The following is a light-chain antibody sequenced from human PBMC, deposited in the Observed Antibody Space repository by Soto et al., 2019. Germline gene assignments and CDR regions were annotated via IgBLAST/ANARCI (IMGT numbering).Light chain of an antibody. CDR2: KTS. Sequence: DTQMTQSPSTLSASVGDRVTITCRASQSIGSWLAWYQQKPGKAPKLLIYKTSILENGVPPRFSGSGSGTEFTLSISSLQPDDFATYYCHQYNSYWTFGQGTKVEIK. V-gene: IGKV1-5*03. CDR1: QSIGSW. J-gene: IGKJ1*01. CDR3: HQYNSYWT.